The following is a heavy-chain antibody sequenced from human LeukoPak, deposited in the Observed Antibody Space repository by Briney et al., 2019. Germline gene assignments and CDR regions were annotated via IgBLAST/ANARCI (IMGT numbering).Heavy chain of an antibody. Sequence: VASVKVSCKASGYTFTGYYMHWVRQAPGQGLEWMGWINPNSGGTNYAQKFQGRVTMTRDTSISTAYMELSRLRSDDTAVYYCARLASHYDFWSGSNWFDPWGQGTLVTVSS. CDR3: ARLASHYDFWSGSNWFDP. CDR1: GYTFTGYY. J-gene: IGHJ5*02. D-gene: IGHD3-3*01. V-gene: IGHV1-2*02. CDR2: INPNSGGT.